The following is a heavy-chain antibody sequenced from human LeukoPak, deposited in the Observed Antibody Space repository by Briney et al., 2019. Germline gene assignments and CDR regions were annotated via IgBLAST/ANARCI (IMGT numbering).Heavy chain of an antibody. V-gene: IGHV3-23*01. CDR3: AKSRSGSPHSFDY. CDR2: ISDSGANT. Sequence: GGSLRLSCAASGFTFSSYSMSWVRQAPGKGLEWVSIISDSGANTYYADSVKGRFTISRDNSKNTLYLQMNSLRAEDTAVYYCAKSRSGSPHSFDYWGQGTLVTVSS. CDR1: GFTFSSYS. J-gene: IGHJ4*02. D-gene: IGHD1-26*01.